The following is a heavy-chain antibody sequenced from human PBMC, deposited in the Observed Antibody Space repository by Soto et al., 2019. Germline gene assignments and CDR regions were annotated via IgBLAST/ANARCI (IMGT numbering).Heavy chain of an antibody. D-gene: IGHD2-21*02. CDR3: AXDLGGVIVVVTGTAFDI. J-gene: IGHJ3*02. CDR2: ISYDGSNK. V-gene: IGHV3-30*18. CDR1: GFTFSSYG. Sequence: PGGSLRLSCAASGFTFSSYGMHWVRQAPGKGLEWVAVISYDGSNKYYADSVKGRFTISRDNSKNTLYLQMNSLRAEDTAVYYCAXDLGGVIVVVTGTAFDIWGQGTMVTFSS.